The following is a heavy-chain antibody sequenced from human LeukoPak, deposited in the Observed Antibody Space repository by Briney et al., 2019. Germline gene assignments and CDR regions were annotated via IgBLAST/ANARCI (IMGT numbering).Heavy chain of an antibody. Sequence: SETLSLTCTVSGGSISSTSYYWGWIRQPPGKGPEWIGSIYYSGRTYYNPSLKSRVTISVDTSKNQFSLKMYYVTAADTAVYYCARELAYYDSSGYYIDYWGQGTLVTVSS. J-gene: IGHJ4*02. CDR2: IYYSGRT. V-gene: IGHV4-39*07. CDR3: ARELAYYDSSGYYIDY. CDR1: GGSISSTSYY. D-gene: IGHD3-22*01.